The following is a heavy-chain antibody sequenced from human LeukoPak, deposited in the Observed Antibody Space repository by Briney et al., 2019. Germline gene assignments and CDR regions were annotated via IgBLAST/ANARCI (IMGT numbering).Heavy chain of an antibody. J-gene: IGHJ6*03. CDR1: GYTFTSYG. Sequence: ASVKVSCKASGYTFTSYGISWVRQAPGQGLEWMGWINAYNGNTNYAQKLQGRVTMTTDTSTSTAYMELSSLRSEDTAVYYCARGDGYSYGSLNYYYYMDVWGKGTTVTVSS. CDR3: ARGDGYSYGSLNYYYYMDV. CDR2: INAYNGNT. V-gene: IGHV1-18*01. D-gene: IGHD5-18*01.